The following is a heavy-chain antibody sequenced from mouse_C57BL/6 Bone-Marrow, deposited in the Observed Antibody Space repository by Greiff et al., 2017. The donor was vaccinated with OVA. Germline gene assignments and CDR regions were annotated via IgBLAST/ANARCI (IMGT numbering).Heavy chain of an antibody. CDR3: ARSPGSSYVGWFAY. D-gene: IGHD1-1*01. CDR2: IDPSDSYT. V-gene: IGHV1-69*01. J-gene: IGHJ3*01. Sequence: QVQLQQPGAELVMPGASVKLSCKASGYTFTSYWMHWVKQRPGQGLEWIGEIDPSDSYTNYNQKFKGKSTLTVDKSSSTAYMQLSSLTSEDSAVYYGARSPGSSYVGWFAYWGQGTLVTVSA. CDR1: GYTFTSYW.